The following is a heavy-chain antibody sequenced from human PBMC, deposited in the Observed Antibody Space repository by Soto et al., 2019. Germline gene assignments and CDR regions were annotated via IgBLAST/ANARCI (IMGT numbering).Heavy chain of an antibody. D-gene: IGHD7-27*01. Sequence: GGSLRLSCAASGFTFTNYWMTWVRQAPGRGLEWVANIKKDGSEKHYVDSVKGRFTISRDKAKNSLYLQINSLRAEDKAVYYCAREIWGPEYWGQGTRVTVYS. J-gene: IGHJ4*02. CDR1: GFTFTNYW. V-gene: IGHV3-7*03. CDR3: AREIWGPEY. CDR2: IKKDGSEK.